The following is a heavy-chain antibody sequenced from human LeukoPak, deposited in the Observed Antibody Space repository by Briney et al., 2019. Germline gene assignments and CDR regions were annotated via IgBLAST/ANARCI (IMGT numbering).Heavy chain of an antibody. D-gene: IGHD3-10*01. CDR2: ISSSSTI. Sequence: GGSLRLSCAASGFTFSSYSMNWARQAPGKGLEWVSYISSSSTIYYADSVKGRFTISRDNAKNSLYLQMNSLRAEDTAVYYCARGSLVHYYGSGSYRNRAGFDQWGQGTLVTVSS. V-gene: IGHV3-48*01. J-gene: IGHJ4*02. CDR3: ARGSLVHYYGSGSYRNRAGFDQ. CDR1: GFTFSSYS.